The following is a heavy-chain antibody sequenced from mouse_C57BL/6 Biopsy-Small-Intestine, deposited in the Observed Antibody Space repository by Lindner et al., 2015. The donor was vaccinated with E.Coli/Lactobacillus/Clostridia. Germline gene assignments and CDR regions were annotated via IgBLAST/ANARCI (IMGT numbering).Heavy chain of an antibody. D-gene: IGHD1-1*01. CDR2: IYPRSGNT. Sequence: VQLQESGAELARPGASVKLSCKASGYTFTTYGLSWVKQRTGQGLEWIGEIYPRSGNTYYNEKFKGKATLTADKSSSTAYMELRSLTSEDSAVYFCARSLYYYGSRGYAMDYWGQGTSVTVSS. CDR3: ARSLYYYGSRGYAMDY. V-gene: IGHV1-81*01. CDR1: GYTFTTYG. J-gene: IGHJ4*01.